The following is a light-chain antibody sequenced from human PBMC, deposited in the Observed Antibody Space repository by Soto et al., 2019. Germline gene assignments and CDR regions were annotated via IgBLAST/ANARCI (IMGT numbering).Light chain of an antibody. J-gene: IGKJ1*01. Sequence: DIQMTQSPSTLSASIGDRVAITCRASQSISSYLNWYQQKPGKAPKLLIYAASTLQSGVPSRFSGSGSGTDFTLTISCLQSEDFAPYYCQQYYSYPRTFGQGTKVDIK. V-gene: IGKV1-39*01. CDR1: QSISSY. CDR2: AAS. CDR3: QQYYSYPRT.